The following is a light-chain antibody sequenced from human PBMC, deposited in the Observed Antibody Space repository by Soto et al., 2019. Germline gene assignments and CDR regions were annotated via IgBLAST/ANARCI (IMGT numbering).Light chain of an antibody. CDR2: KVS. J-gene: IGKJ5*01. V-gene: IGKV2-30*02. CDR1: QSLVHSDGIAY. Sequence: DVVMTQSPLSLPVTLGQPASISCRSNQSLVHSDGIAYFSWFQQRPGRSPRRLIYKVSNRDSGVPARFSGSGSGTDFALKISRVEAEDVGVYCCMHGTHWPITFGQGTRLEIK. CDR3: MHGTHWPIT.